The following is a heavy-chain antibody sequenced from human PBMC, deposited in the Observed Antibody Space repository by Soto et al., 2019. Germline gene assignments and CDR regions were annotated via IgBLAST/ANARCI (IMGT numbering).Heavy chain of an antibody. CDR2: ISSSGSTI. Sequence: QVQLVASGGGLVKPGGSLRLSCAASGFTFSDYYMSWIRQAPVKGLEWVSYISSSGSTIYYADSVKGRFTISRDNAKNSLYMQMRSLRAEDTTMYYFASGGTMVRDYSYYMDVWCKGTTVTVSS. J-gene: IGHJ6*03. CDR3: ASGGTMVRDYSYYMDV. CDR1: GFTFSDYY. D-gene: IGHD3-10*01. V-gene: IGHV3-11*01.